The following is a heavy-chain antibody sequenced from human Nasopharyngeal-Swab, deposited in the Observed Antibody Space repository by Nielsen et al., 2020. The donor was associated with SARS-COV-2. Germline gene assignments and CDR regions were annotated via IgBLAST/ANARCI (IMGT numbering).Heavy chain of an antibody. D-gene: IGHD1-26*01. J-gene: IGHJ6*02. CDR1: GFTFRSYA. CDR2: ISGSDYNT. CDR3: ARDPRGLWDSYGMDV. V-gene: IGHV3-23*01. Sequence: GESLKISCAASGFTFRSYAISWVRQAPGKGLEWVSVISGSDYNTYYADSVKGRFTISRDNSKNTLYLQMNSLRAEDTAVYYCARDPRGLWDSYGMDVWGQGTTVTVSS.